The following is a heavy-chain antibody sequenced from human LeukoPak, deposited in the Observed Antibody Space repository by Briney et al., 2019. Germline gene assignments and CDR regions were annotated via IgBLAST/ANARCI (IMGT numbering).Heavy chain of an antibody. Sequence: PSETLSLTCAVNGGSFSGYYWSWIRKPPGKGLEWIGEINHSGSTNYNPSLKSRVTISVDTSKNQFSLKLSSVTAADTAVYYCARGSAAIMGFDYWGQGTLVTVSS. V-gene: IGHV4-34*01. CDR3: ARGSAAIMGFDY. D-gene: IGHD2-2*01. CDR2: INHSGST. CDR1: GGSFSGYY. J-gene: IGHJ4*02.